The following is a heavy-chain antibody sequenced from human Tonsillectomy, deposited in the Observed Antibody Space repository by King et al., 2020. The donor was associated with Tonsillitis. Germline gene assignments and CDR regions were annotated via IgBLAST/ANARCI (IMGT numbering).Heavy chain of an antibody. J-gene: IGHJ3*02. CDR3: ARDGGVLRYFDWLLPDAFDI. V-gene: IGHV3-21*01. Sequence: VQLVESGGGLVKPGGSLRLSCAASGFTFSSYSMNWVRQAPGKGLEWVSSISSSSSYTYYADSVKGRFTLSRDNAKNSLYLQMNSLRAEDTAVYYCARDGGVLRYFDWLLPDAFDIWGQGTMVTVSS. CDR1: GFTFSSYS. D-gene: IGHD3-9*01. CDR2: ISSSSSYT.